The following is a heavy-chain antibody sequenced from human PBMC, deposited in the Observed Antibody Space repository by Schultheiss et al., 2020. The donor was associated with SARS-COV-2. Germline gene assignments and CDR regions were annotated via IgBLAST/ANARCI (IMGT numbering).Heavy chain of an antibody. CDR3: VRDDGGYFRTSWFDP. Sequence: SQTLSLTCTVSGGSISSYYWSWLRQPPGKGLEWIAYMWNGGSTNYNPPLKSRATISVDTSKNQLSLKLSSVTAADTAVYYCVRDDGGYFRTSWFDPWGQGTLVTVSS. J-gene: IGHJ5*02. D-gene: IGHD3-22*01. CDR2: MWNGGST. V-gene: IGHV4-59*01. CDR1: GGSISSYY.